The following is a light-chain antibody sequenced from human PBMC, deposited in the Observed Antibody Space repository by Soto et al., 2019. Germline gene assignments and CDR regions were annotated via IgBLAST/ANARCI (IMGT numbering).Light chain of an antibody. V-gene: IGKV3-15*01. J-gene: IGKJ1*01. CDR2: GAS. Sequence: EIVMTQSPATLSVSPGERATISCRASQVVVSTVAWYQQRPGQAPRLLIYGASTRVAGVPARFSGAWSGTDYTLTINGVQSEDSAVYYCQQYNNWPPWTFGLGTKVDI. CDR3: QQYNNWPPWT. CDR1: QVVVST.